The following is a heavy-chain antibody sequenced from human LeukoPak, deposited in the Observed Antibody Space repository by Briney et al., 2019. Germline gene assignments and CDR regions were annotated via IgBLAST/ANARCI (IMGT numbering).Heavy chain of an antibody. Sequence: ASVKVSCKASGYSFTTYDINWVRQAPAHGLEWMGWMNLKSGYTGYAQKFQGRVTITRDTSTSTVYMELSSLRAEDTAVYYCARVAGSIDYWGQGTLVTVSS. D-gene: IGHD1-26*01. V-gene: IGHV1-8*03. CDR2: MNLKSGYT. CDR1: GYSFTTYD. J-gene: IGHJ4*02. CDR3: ARVAGSIDY.